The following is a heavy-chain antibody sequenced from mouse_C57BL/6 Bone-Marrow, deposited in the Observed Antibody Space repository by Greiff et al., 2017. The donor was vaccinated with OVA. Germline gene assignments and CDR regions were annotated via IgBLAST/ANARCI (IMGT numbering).Heavy chain of an antibody. CDR1: GYTFTDSN. Sequence: VQLQQSGPELAKPGASVKIPCKASGYTFTDSNMDWVKQSHGKSLEWIGDINSNNGGTIYNQKFKGKATLTVDKSSSTAYMERRSLTSEDTAVYYCARGGYYDYDGGAWFAYWGQGTLVTVSA. J-gene: IGHJ3*01. D-gene: IGHD2-4*01. CDR2: INSNNGGT. V-gene: IGHV1-18*01. CDR3: ARGGYYDYDGGAWFAY.